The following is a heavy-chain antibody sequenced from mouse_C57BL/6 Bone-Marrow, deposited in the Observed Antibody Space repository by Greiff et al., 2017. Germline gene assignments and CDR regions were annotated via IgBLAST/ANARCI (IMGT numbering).Heavy chain of an antibody. CDR2: IYPGSGST. D-gene: IGHD1-1*01. CDR3: ATYYCGSGPFAY. V-gene: IGHV1-55*01. J-gene: IGHJ3*01. CDR1: GYTFTSYW. Sequence: VQLQQPGAELVKPGASVKMSCKASGYTFTSYWITWVKQRPGQGLEWIGDIYPGSGSTNYNEKFKGKATLTADTSSSTAYMQLHSLTSEDSAVYYCATYYCGSGPFAYWGQGTLVTVSA.